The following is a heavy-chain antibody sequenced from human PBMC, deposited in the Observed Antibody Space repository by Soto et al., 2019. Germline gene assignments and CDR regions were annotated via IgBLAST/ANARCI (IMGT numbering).Heavy chain of an antibody. Sequence: GESLKISCAASGFTFDDYAMHWVRQAPGKGLEWVSLISGDGGSTYYADSVKGRFTISRDNSKNSLYLQMNSLRTEDTALYYCAKDMGSGSYDAFDIWGQGTMVTVSS. J-gene: IGHJ3*02. CDR3: AKDMGSGSYDAFDI. V-gene: IGHV3-43*02. CDR1: GFTFDDYA. D-gene: IGHD1-26*01. CDR2: ISGDGGST.